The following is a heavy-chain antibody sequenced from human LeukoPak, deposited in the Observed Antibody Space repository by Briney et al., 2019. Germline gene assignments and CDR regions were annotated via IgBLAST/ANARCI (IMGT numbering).Heavy chain of an antibody. CDR2: ISSRSSYT. V-gene: IGHV3-11*03. CDR3: ARKVVGGPVGAFDI. CDR1: GFIFSDYY. J-gene: IGHJ3*02. Sequence: PGWSLTLSCAASGFIFSDYYMNWIRQAAGKWLDWVSSISSRSSYTDYADSVKGRFTISRDNAKNSLYLQMNSLGAEDTAVYYCARKVVGGPVGAFDIWGQGTMVTVSS. D-gene: IGHD2-15*01.